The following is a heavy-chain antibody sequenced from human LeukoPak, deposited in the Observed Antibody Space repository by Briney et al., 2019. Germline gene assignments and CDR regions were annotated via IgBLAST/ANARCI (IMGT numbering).Heavy chain of an antibody. V-gene: IGHV4-39*01. CDR1: GGSISSGDYY. CDR3: ARHYYFDSSGYYYGFDY. CDR2: IYYSESP. J-gene: IGHJ4*02. Sequence: SQTLSLTCTVSGGSISSGDYYWSWIRQPPGKGLEWIGSIYYSESPYYNPSLESRVTISVDTSENQFSLKLTSVTAADTAMYYCARHYYFDSSGYYYGFDYWGQGTLVTVSS. D-gene: IGHD3-22*01.